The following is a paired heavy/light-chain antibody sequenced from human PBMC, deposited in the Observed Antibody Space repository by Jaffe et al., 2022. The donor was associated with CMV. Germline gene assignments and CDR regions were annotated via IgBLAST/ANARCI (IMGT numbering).Heavy chain of an antibody. CDR1: GFTFSAYA. CDR2: ISSSAGNT. Sequence: EVQLVESGGDLVQPGGSLRLSCVASGFTFSAYAMTWVRQAPGKGLEWVATISSSAGNTYYADSVKGRFTISRDNPQNTLYVQMNSLRVDDTAVYYCAKDRGDFWSPHDYWGQGTLVTVSS. J-gene: IGHJ4*02. CDR3: AKDRGDFWSPHDY. V-gene: IGHV3-23*04. D-gene: IGHD3-3*01.
Light chain of an antibody. V-gene: IGKV4-1*01. CDR3: QQYFSSPPT. CDR2: WAS. J-gene: IGKJ1*01. CDR1: QSVLYSSNNKNY. Sequence: DIVMTQSPDSLAVSLGERATINCKSSQSVLYSSNNKNYFGWYQQKPGQPPKLLIYWASTRESGVPDRFSGSGSGTDFTLTISSLQAEDVAVYYCQQYFSSPPTFGQGTKVEIK.